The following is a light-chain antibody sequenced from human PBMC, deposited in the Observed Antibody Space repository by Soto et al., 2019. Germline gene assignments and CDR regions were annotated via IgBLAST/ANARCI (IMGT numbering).Light chain of an antibody. V-gene: IGLV2-8*01. CDR2: EVT. Sequence: QSVLTQPPSASGTPGQSVTISCTGTSSDVGGYNYVSWYQQHPGKAPKLLIYEVTKRPSGVPDRFSGSKSGTAASLAVSGLQAADEADYYCMSYAGSNNLVVFGGGTKLTVL. J-gene: IGLJ2*01. CDR1: SSDVGGYNY. CDR3: MSYAGSNNLVV.